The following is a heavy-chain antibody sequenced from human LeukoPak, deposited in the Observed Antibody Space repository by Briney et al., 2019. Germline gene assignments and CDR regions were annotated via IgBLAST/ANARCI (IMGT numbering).Heavy chain of an antibody. J-gene: IGHJ3*02. CDR3: VRDDPGVQQERRLSPFDI. D-gene: IGHD1-1*01. V-gene: IGHV3-7*03. CDR1: GFTLRIYR. CDR2: IKQDGSEK. Sequence: GGPLTLSCAPSGFTLRIYRMPWVPQTPGKGPDWVPNIKQDGSEKDYVDSVKGRFTIYRDNAKNSLYMQMNSLRVEDTALYYGVRDDPGVQQERRLSPFDIWGQGTMVTVSS.